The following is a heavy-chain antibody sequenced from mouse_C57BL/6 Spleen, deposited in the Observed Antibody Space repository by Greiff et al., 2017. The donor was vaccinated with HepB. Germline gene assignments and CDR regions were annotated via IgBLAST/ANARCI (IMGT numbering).Heavy chain of an antibody. Sequence: EVKLVESGGGLVKPGGSLKLSCAASGFTFSDYGMHWVRQAPEKGLEWVAYISSGSSTNYYADTVQGRCTISRDNAKNTLFLQMTSLRSEDTAMYYCARQLRYPLDYWGQGTTLTVSS. CDR2: ISSGSSTN. J-gene: IGHJ2*01. CDR3: ARQLRYPLDY. CDR1: GFTFSDYG. V-gene: IGHV5-17*01. D-gene: IGHD1-1*01.